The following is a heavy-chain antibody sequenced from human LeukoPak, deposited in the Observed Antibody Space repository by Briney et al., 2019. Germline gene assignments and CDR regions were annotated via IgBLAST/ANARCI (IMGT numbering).Heavy chain of an antibody. CDR1: GYTFTGYY. D-gene: IGHD3-22*01. CDR3: ARDYYDSSGYYYDFDY. J-gene: IGHJ4*02. V-gene: IGHV1-2*02. CDR2: INPNSGGT. Sequence: GASVKVSCKASGYTFTGYYMHWVRQAPGQGLEWMGWINPNSGGTNYAQKFQGRVTMTTDTSTSTAYMELRSLRSDDTAVYYCARDYYDSSGYYYDFDYWGQGTLVTVSS.